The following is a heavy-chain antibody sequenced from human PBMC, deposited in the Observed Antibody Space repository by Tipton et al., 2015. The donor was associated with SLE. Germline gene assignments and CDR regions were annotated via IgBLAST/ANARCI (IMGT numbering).Heavy chain of an antibody. CDR3: VKGDRRES. CDR1: GFIFYIFG. V-gene: IGHV3-21*01. J-gene: IGHJ5*02. CDR2: IGSTSRDR. Sequence: SLRLSCKASGFIFYIFGMSWVRQAPGKGLEWVSSIGSTSRDRYFAASVKGRFTISRDNAKNSLYLQMNSLRAEDTAVYYCVKGDRRESWGQGTLVTVSS.